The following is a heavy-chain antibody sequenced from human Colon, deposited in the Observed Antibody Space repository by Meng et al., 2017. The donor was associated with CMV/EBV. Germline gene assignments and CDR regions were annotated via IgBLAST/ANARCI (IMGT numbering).Heavy chain of an antibody. V-gene: IGHV3-23*01. CDR2: ISGGGTST. CDR1: GFTFSVFA. CDR3: AKASSNFPYSSMDV. D-gene: IGHD2-15*01. Sequence: GESLKISCAASGFTFSVFAMHWVRQAPGKGLEWVSAISGGGTSTYYADSVKGRFTISRDNSNNTLFLQLSSLRADDTALYYCAKASSNFPYSSMDVWGQGTPVTVSS. J-gene: IGHJ6*02.